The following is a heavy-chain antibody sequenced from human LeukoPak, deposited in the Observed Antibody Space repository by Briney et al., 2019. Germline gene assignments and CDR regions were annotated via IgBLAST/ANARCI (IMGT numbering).Heavy chain of an antibody. CDR1: GFTFSSYA. Sequence: GSLRLSCAASGFTFSSYAMHWVRQAPGKGLEWVAVISYDGSNKYYADSVKGRFTISRDNSKNTLYLQMNSLRAEDTAVYYCAREDPVLGYCSGGSCYSGDSPDYWGQGTLVTVSS. D-gene: IGHD2-15*01. CDR3: AREDPVLGYCSGGSCYSGDSPDY. J-gene: IGHJ4*02. V-gene: IGHV3-30*01. CDR2: ISYDGSNK.